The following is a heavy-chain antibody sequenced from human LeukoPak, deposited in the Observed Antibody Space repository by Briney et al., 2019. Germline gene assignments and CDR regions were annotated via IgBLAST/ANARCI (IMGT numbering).Heavy chain of an antibody. V-gene: IGHV4-39*07. D-gene: IGHD5-18*01. CDR3: AREGRYRYGYNEYHLYMDI. Sequence: SETLSLTCTVSGASISGSGYYWGWIRQPPGKGLEWIGNIYDSGSTNYNPSLRGRVTISVDTPKNQFSLKLSSVTAAETAVYYCAREGRYRYGYNEYHLYMDIWGKGTTVTVSS. CDR2: IYDSGST. J-gene: IGHJ6*03. CDR1: GASISGSGYY.